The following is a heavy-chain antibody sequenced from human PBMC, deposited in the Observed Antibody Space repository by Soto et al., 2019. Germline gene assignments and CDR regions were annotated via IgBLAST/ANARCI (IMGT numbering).Heavy chain of an antibody. CDR3: ARGPYSSGWYVVDY. Sequence: SETLSLPCTVSGASISAYAWSWIRQPAGKGLEWIGRLYSSGNTNYNPSFKSRLTMSADTSKNQCSLKLSSVTAADTAVYYCARGPYSSGWYVVDYWGQGTLVTVSS. V-gene: IGHV4-4*07. CDR1: GASISAYA. J-gene: IGHJ4*02. CDR2: LYSSGNT. D-gene: IGHD6-19*01.